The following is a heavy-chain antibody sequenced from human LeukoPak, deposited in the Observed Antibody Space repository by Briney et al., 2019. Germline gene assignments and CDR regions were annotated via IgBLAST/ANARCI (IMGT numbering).Heavy chain of an antibody. CDR3: ARGTTTYPSWYFEL. Sequence: QSGGSLRLSCAASGFTFSSYTMNWVRQAPGKGLEWVSYISTSSSPIYYADSVKGRFTISRGDATNSLFLQMNSLRDEDTAVYYCARGTTTYPSWYFELWGRGTLVTVSS. J-gene: IGHJ2*01. V-gene: IGHV3-48*02. D-gene: IGHD2/OR15-2a*01. CDR1: GFTFSSYT. CDR2: ISTSSSPI.